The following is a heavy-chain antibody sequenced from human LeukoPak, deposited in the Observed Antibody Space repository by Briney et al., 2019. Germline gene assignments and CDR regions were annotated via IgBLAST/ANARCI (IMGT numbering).Heavy chain of an antibody. V-gene: IGHV3-9*01. D-gene: IGHD3-3*01. Sequence: GGSLRLSCAASGFTFSSYAMSWVRQAPGKGLEWVSGISWNSGSIGYADSVKGRFTISRDNAKNSLYLQMNSLRAEDTALYYCAKDTYYDFWSGYFHYWGQGTLVTVSS. CDR1: GFTFSSYA. J-gene: IGHJ4*02. CDR2: ISWNSGSI. CDR3: AKDTYYDFWSGYFHY.